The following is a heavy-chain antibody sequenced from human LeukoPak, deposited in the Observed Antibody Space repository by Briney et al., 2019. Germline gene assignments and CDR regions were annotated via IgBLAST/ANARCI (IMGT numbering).Heavy chain of an antibody. V-gene: IGHV1-46*01. D-gene: IGHD3-10*01. Sequence: ASVKVSCKASGYTFTSYCMHWVRQAPGQGLEWMGIINPSGGSTSYAQKFRGRVTMTRDTSTSTVYMELSSLRSDDTAVYYCARGRVRGVRAESSDAFDIWGQGTMVTVSS. CDR3: ARGRVRGVRAESSDAFDI. CDR2: INPSGGST. J-gene: IGHJ3*02. CDR1: GYTFTSYC.